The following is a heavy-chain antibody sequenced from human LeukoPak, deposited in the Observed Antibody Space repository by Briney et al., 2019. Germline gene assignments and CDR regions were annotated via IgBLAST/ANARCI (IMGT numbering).Heavy chain of an antibody. Sequence: SETLSLTCAVYGGSFSGYYWSWIRQPPGKGLEWIGEINHSGSTNYNPSLKSRVTISVDTSKNQFSLKLSSVTAADTAVYYCARKSRYFDWLFYFDYWGQGILVTVSS. V-gene: IGHV4-34*01. CDR1: GGSFSGYY. CDR2: INHSGST. J-gene: IGHJ4*02. CDR3: ARKSRYFDWLFYFDY. D-gene: IGHD3-9*01.